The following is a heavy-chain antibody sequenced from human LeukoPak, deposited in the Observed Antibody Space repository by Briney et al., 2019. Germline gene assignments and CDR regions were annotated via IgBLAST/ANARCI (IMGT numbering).Heavy chain of an antibody. Sequence: ASVKVSFTASGYTFTIYYMHWVRQAPGQGLEWMGIINPSGGSTSYAQKFQGRVTMTRDTSTSTVYMELSSLRSEDTAVYYCARAQGLLWHDAFDIWGQGTMVTVSS. CDR1: GYTFTIYY. V-gene: IGHV1-46*01. D-gene: IGHD3-10*01. J-gene: IGHJ3*02. CDR2: INPSGGST. CDR3: ARAQGLLWHDAFDI.